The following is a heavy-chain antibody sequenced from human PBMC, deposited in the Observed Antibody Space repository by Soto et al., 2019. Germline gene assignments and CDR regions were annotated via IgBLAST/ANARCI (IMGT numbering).Heavy chain of an antibody. CDR1: GYTFSNYG. Sequence: QVQLVQSGGEVKRPGASVKVSCKTSGYTFSNYGITWVRQAPGQPLEWLGWISLYSDGTNYAQKFQGRVSMTTDTSTTTAYMELRSLRADETAVYSCARVVPGAEAWFGPWGQGTLVTVSS. D-gene: IGHD2-2*01. V-gene: IGHV1-18*01. CDR2: ISLYSDGT. J-gene: IGHJ5*02. CDR3: ARVVPGAEAWFGP.